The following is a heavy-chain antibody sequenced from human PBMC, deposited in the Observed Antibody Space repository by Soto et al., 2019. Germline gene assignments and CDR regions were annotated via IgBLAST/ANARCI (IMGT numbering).Heavy chain of an antibody. CDR3: ARGRSASDNYWFDP. D-gene: IGHD1-26*01. Sequence: SETLSLTCTVSGGSISSYYWSWIRQPPGKGLEWIGYIYYSGSTNYNPSLKSRVTISVDTSKNQFSLKLSSVTAADTAVYYCARGRSASDNYWFDPWGQGTLVTVSS. CDR2: IYYSGST. CDR1: GGSISSYY. J-gene: IGHJ5*02. V-gene: IGHV4-59*01.